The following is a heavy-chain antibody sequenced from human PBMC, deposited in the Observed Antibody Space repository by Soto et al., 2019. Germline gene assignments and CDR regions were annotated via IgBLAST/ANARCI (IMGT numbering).Heavy chain of an antibody. CDR2: IKQDGSQK. CDR1: GFTFSSSW. V-gene: IGHV3-7*04. CDR3: ARDLDFDAFDI. J-gene: IGHJ3*02. Sequence: GGSLRLSCAASGFTFSSSWMTWVRQAPGKGLEWVAGIKQDGSQKYYVDSVKGRFTIPRDNAKNSLYLQMISLRAEDTAVYYCARDLDFDAFDIWGQGTMVTVSS.